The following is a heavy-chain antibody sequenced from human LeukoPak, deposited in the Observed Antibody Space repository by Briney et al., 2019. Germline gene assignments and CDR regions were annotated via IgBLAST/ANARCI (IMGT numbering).Heavy chain of an antibody. D-gene: IGHD3-9*01. V-gene: IGHV1-18*01. Sequence: GASVKVSCKASGYTFTSYGISWVRQAPGQHLEAMGWISAYNGNTNYAQKLQDRVNMTTDTSTSTAYMELRSLRFDDTAVYFCSCEQETAYDILTGYDYWGQGTLVTVSS. J-gene: IGHJ4*02. CDR1: GYTFTSYG. CDR3: SCEQETAYDILTGYDY. CDR2: ISAYNGNT.